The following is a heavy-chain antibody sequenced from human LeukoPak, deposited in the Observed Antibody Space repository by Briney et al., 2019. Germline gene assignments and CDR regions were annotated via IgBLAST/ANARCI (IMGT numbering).Heavy chain of an antibody. CDR3: ARARGRLWNAFDI. J-gene: IGHJ3*02. Sequence: GASVKVSCKASGDTFSSYAISWVRQATGQGLEWMGWMNPNSGNTGYAQKFQGRVTITRNTSISTAYMELSSLRSEDTAVYYCARARGRLWNAFDIWGQGTMVTVSS. V-gene: IGHV1-8*03. D-gene: IGHD5-18*01. CDR1: GDTFSSYA. CDR2: MNPNSGNT.